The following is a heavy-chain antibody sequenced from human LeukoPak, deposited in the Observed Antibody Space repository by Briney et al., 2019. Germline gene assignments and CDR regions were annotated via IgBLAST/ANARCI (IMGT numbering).Heavy chain of an antibody. CDR1: GGSFSGYY. V-gene: IGHV4-34*01. CDR2: INHSGST. CDR3: ARGGYSYGKADV. Sequence: SETLSLTCAVYGGSFSGYYWSWIRQPPGKGLEWIGEINHSGSTNYNPSLKSQVTISVDTSKNQFSLKLSSVTAADTAVYYCARGGYSYGKADVWGQGTLVTVSS. D-gene: IGHD5-18*01. J-gene: IGHJ4*02.